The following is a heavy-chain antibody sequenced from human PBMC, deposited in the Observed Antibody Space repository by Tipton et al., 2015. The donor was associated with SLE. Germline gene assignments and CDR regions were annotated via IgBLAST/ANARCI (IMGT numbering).Heavy chain of an antibody. CDR2: IYYSGST. V-gene: IGHV4-39*07. CDR1: GASITSTSYY. J-gene: IGHJ4*02. CDR3: ARGDEHSGSPGY. D-gene: IGHD1-26*01. Sequence: TLSLTCSVSGASITSTSYYWGWIRQPPGKGLEWIGTIYYSGSTYYNPSLKSRVTMSVDTSKNQFSLKLSSVAAADTAVYYCARGDEHSGSPGYWGQGTLVTVSS.